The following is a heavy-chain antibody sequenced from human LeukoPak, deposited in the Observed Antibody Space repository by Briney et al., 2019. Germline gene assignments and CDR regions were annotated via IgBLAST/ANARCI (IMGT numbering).Heavy chain of an antibody. CDR3: AKEPDYGDYVGYYYYYMDV. Sequence: PGGSPRLSCAASGFTFSSYGMRWVRQAPGKGLEWVAVIWYDGSNKYYADSVKGRFTISRDNSKNTLYLQMNSLRAEDTAVYYCAKEPDYGDYVGYYYYYMDVWGKGTTVTVSS. CDR2: IWYDGSNK. J-gene: IGHJ6*03. D-gene: IGHD4-17*01. V-gene: IGHV3-33*06. CDR1: GFTFSSYG.